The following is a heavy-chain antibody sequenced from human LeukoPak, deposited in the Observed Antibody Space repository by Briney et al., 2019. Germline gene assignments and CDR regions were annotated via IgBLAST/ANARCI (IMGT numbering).Heavy chain of an antibody. CDR1: GFTVSSSY. Sequence: GGSLRLSCAASGFTVSSSYMYWVRQAPGKGLEWVSFFYRGDSTYYAESVRGRFTISRDNSKNTLYLQMNSLRAEDTAVYYCAKAMKAFGGVIVNGYGMDVWGQGTTVTVSS. V-gene: IGHV3-53*05. D-gene: IGHD3-16*02. CDR2: FYRGDST. CDR3: AKAMKAFGGVIVNGYGMDV. J-gene: IGHJ6*02.